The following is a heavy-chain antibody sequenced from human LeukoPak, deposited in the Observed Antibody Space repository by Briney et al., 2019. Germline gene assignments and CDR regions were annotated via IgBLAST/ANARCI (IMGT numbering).Heavy chain of an antibody. J-gene: IGHJ6*02. CDR2: ISAYNGNT. CDR1: GGTFSSYA. Sequence: GASVKVSCKASGGTFSSYAISWVRQAPGQGLEWMGWISAYNGNTNYAQKLQGRVTMTTDTSTSTAYMELRSLRSDDTAVYYCARGGYCTNGVCQRDGGMDVWGQGTTVTVSS. D-gene: IGHD2-8*01. CDR3: ARGGYCTNGVCQRDGGMDV. V-gene: IGHV1-18*01.